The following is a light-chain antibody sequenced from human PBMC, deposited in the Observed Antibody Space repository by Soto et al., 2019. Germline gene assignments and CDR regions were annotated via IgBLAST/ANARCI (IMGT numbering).Light chain of an antibody. CDR3: QQYGSSPLFT. CDR2: GAS. Sequence: EIVLTQSPGTLSLSPGERATLSCRASQSVSSSYLAWYQQKPGQAPRLLIYGASSRATGIPDRFSGSGSGTDFNLTISRLEPEDFAGYYCQQYGSSPLFTFGPGTKVDIK. J-gene: IGKJ3*01. V-gene: IGKV3-20*01. CDR1: QSVSSSY.